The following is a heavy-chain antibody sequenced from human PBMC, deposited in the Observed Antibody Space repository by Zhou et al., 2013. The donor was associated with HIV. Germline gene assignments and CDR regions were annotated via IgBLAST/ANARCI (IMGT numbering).Heavy chain of an antibody. CDR2: ESSGGGV. CDR1: GYEFRENF. D-gene: IGHD2-15*01. CDR3: VRGRSCCAGRDFVVRPTATIGTSNT. J-gene: IGHJ1*01. V-gene: IGHV1-2*02. Sequence: QVRLVQSGTQMREPGASVTISCGTSGYEFRENFINWVRQAPGKGLNGWVDESSGGGVNYVQRFQGRVSMTRDMSTDTAYMTLRGLTSGDTAKYFCVRGRSCCAGRDFVVRPTATIGTSNTWGQGTLVIVSS.